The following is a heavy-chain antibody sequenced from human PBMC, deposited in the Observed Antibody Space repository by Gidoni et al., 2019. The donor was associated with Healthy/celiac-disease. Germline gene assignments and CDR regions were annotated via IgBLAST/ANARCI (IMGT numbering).Heavy chain of an antibody. CDR2: ITHSGST. CDR1: GGSFSGYY. CDR3: ARGNYYDSSGHEY. Sequence: QVQLQQWGAGLLKPSETLSLTCAVYGGSFSGYYWSWIRQPPGKGLEWIGEITHSGSTNYNPSLKSRVTISVDTSKNQFSLKLSSVTAADTAVYYCARGNYYDSSGHEYWGQGTLVTVSS. V-gene: IGHV4-34*01. D-gene: IGHD3-22*01. J-gene: IGHJ4*02.